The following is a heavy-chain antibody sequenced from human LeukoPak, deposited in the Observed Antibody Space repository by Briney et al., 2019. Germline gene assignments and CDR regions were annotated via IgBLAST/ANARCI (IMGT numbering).Heavy chain of an antibody. CDR3: ARRTFYYYMDV. J-gene: IGHJ6*03. Sequence: SETLSLTCTVSGGSISSSSYYWSWIRQPPGKGLEWIGFIYYSGSTNYNPSLKSRVTISVDTSKNQFSLKLSSVTAADTAVYYCARRTFYYYMDVWGKGTTVTISS. CDR1: GGSISSSSYY. V-gene: IGHV4-61*01. D-gene: IGHD3-16*01. CDR2: IYYSGST.